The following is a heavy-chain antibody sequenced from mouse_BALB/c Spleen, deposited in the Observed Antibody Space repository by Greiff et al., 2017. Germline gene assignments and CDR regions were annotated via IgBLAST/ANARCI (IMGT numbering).Heavy chain of an antibody. D-gene: IGHD3-2*02. CDR2: IWNDGST. CDR1: GFSLTTYG. Sequence: QVQLKESGPGLVAPSQSLSIICSVSGFSLTTYGVHWVRQPPGKGLEWLGVIWNDGSTNYNSALMSRLSISKDNSRSQVFLKMNSLQSDDTAMYYCARDQARGHYFDYWGQGTTLTVSS. J-gene: IGHJ2*01. CDR3: ARDQARGHYFDY. V-gene: IGHV2-9*02.